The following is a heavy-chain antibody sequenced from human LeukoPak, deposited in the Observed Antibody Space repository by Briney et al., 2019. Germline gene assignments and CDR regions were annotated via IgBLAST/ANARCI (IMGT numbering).Heavy chain of an antibody. D-gene: IGHD3/OR15-3a*01. Sequence: PGGSLRLSCAASGFTFSNSWMTWVRQAPGKGLEWVSLFSWDGINTYYADSVKGRFTISRDNSKNSLYLQMNSLRTDDTALYYCAKDNFGTIDYWGQGTLVTVSS. CDR1: GFTFSNSW. CDR3: AKDNFGTIDY. CDR2: FSWDGINT. J-gene: IGHJ4*02. V-gene: IGHV3-43*01.